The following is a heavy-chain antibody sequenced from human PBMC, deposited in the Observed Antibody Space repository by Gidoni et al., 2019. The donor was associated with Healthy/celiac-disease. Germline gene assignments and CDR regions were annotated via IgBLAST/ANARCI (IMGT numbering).Heavy chain of an antibody. V-gene: IGHV3-15*01. Sequence: EVQLVESGGGLVKPGGSLRLSCAASGFTFSNAWMSWVRQAPGKGLEWVGRIKSKTDGGTTDYAAPVKGRFTISRDDSKNTLYLQMNSLKTEDTAVYYCTTVFLDTAMVRVDYWGQGTLVTVSS. CDR1: GFTFSNAW. D-gene: IGHD5-18*01. J-gene: IGHJ4*02. CDR3: TTVFLDTAMVRVDY. CDR2: IKSKTDGGTT.